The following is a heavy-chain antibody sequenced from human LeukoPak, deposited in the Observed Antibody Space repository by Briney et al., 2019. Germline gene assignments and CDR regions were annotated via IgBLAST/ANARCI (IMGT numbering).Heavy chain of an antibody. CDR1: GFTFSSYE. CDR2: ISSSGSTI. Sequence: GGSLRLSCAASGFTFSSYEMNGVRQAPGEGLEWVSYISSSGSTIYYADSVKGRFTISRDNAKNSLYLKMNSLRAEDTAVYYCARDQETTAYYYYGMDVWGQGTTVTVSS. V-gene: IGHV3-48*03. J-gene: IGHJ6*02. D-gene: IGHD1-1*01. CDR3: ARDQETTAYYYYGMDV.